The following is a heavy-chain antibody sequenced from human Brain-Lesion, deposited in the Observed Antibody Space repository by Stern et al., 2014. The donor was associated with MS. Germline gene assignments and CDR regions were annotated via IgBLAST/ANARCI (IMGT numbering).Heavy chain of an antibody. J-gene: IGHJ1*01. V-gene: IGHV3-23*01. CDR2: ISGRGGHT. CDR1: GFSFSTYA. Sequence: VQLLESGGGLVQPGGSLRLSCAASGFSFSTYAMSWVRQAPGKGLQWVSVISGRGGHTYYADPGKGRFTISTDKSHNTPHLQMDSLRADDTAVYYCAKLPHHIAVAGTRYFQHWGQGTLVTVSS. CDR3: AKLPHHIAVAGTRYFQH. D-gene: IGHD6-19*01.